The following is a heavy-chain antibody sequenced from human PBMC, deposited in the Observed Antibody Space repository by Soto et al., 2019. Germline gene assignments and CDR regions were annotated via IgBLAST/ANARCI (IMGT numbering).Heavy chain of an antibody. V-gene: IGHV4-39*01. Sequence: SETLSLTCTVSGGSISRSSYYWGWIRPPPGKGLEWIGSIYYSGSTYYNPSLKSRVTISVDTSKNQFSLKLSSVTAADTAVYYCARQPATTYGSAGPPDVWGQGTTVTVSS. CDR1: GGSISRSSYY. CDR3: ARQPATTYGSAGPPDV. D-gene: IGHD3-10*01. CDR2: IYYSGST. J-gene: IGHJ6*02.